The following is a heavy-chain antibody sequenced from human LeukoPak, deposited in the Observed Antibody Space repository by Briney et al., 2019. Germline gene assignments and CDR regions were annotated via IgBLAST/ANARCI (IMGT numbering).Heavy chain of an antibody. V-gene: IGHV4-39*01. Sequence: PSETLSLTCTVSGGSISSSSYYWGWIRQPPGKGLEWIGSIYYSGSTYYNPSLKSRVTISVDTSKNQFSLKLSSVTAADTAVYYCARLVMPSITMIVVPRGAFDIWGQGTMVTVSS. CDR2: IYYSGST. CDR1: GGSISSSSYY. J-gene: IGHJ3*02. CDR3: ARLVMPSITMIVVPRGAFDI. D-gene: IGHD3-22*01.